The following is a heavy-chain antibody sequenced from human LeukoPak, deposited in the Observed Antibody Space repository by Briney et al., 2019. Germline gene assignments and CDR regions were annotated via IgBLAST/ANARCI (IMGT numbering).Heavy chain of an antibody. V-gene: IGHV1-2*02. CDR1: GYTFTGYY. Sequence: GASVKVSCKASGYTFTGYYMHWVRQAPGQGLEWMGWINPNNGGTNYAQKFQGRVTMTRDTSISTAYMELSRLRSDDTAVYYCARRADYYGSGGNSVIYWLDPWGQGTLVTVSS. D-gene: IGHD3-10*01. CDR2: INPNNGGT. J-gene: IGHJ5*02. CDR3: ARRADYYGSGGNSVIYWLDP.